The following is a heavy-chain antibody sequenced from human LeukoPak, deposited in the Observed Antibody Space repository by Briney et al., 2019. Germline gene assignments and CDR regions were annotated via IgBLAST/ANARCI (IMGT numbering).Heavy chain of an antibody. D-gene: IGHD1-26*01. CDR3: ARDSPTTSFDY. V-gene: IGHV4-61*02. J-gene: IGHJ4*02. Sequence: PSQTLSLTCTVSGGSISSGSYYWSWIRQPAGKGLEWIGRIYTSGSTNYNPSLKSRVTISVDTSKNQFSLKLSSVTAADMVVYYCARDSPTTSFDYWGQGTLVTVSS. CDR1: GGSISSGSYY. CDR2: IYTSGST.